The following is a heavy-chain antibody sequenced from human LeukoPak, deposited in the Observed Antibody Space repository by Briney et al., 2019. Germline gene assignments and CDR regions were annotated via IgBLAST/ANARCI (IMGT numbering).Heavy chain of an antibody. CDR3: AAEGPHDFFDY. CDR2: IVVGSGNT. J-gene: IGHJ4*02. Sequence: EASVKVSCKSSGFTFSTSAVQWVRQARGQRLEWIGWIVVGSGNTHYALKFQERVTITRDASTNTAYMELSSLRSEDTAVYYCAAEGPHDFFDYWGQGTLVTVSS. D-gene: IGHD3-3*01. V-gene: IGHV1-58*01. CDR1: GFTFSTSA.